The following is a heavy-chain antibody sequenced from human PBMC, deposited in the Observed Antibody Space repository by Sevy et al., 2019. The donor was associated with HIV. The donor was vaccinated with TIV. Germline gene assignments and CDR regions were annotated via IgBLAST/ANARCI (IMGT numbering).Heavy chain of an antibody. CDR1: GFTFSSYS. D-gene: IGHD3-10*01. J-gene: IGHJ4*02. CDR3: AREGYYYGSGSYFTLPYYFDY. CDR2: ISSSSSYI. Sequence: GGSLRLSCAASGFTFSSYSMNWVRQAPGKGLEWVSSISSSSSYIYYADSVKGRFTISRDNAKNSLYLQMNSLRAEETAVYYCAREGYYYGSGSYFTLPYYFDYWGQGTLVTVSS. V-gene: IGHV3-21*01.